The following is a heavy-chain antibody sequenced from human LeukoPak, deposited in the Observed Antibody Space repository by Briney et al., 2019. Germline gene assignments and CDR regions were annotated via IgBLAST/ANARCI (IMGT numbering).Heavy chain of an antibody. CDR3: AKDRLVGYYYYFGMDV. CDR1: GFTFSTYG. V-gene: IGHV3-30*18. Sequence: GGSLRLSCAASGFTFSTYGMHWVRQAPGKGLEWVAIISYDGSNRYYGDSVKGRFTISRDNSKNTLYLQMKSLGAEDTAVYYCAKDRLVGYYYYFGMDVWGQGTTVTVSS. CDR2: ISYDGSNR. D-gene: IGHD2-21*01. J-gene: IGHJ6*02.